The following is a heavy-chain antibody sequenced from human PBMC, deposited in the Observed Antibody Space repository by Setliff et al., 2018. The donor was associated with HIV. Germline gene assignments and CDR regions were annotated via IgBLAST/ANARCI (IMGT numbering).Heavy chain of an antibody. D-gene: IGHD3-10*01. J-gene: IGHJ4*02. V-gene: IGHV1-69*10. CDR2: FNPVLDMA. CDR3: GRGVLYGLSEY. CDR1: GYTFSNYA. Sequence: ASVKVSCKSSGYTFSNYAITWVRQAPGQGLEWLGAFNPVLDMANLAQRFQGRVTITADRSSNTAYMEIMSLRSDDTATYYCGRGVLYGLSEYWGPGSLVTVSS.